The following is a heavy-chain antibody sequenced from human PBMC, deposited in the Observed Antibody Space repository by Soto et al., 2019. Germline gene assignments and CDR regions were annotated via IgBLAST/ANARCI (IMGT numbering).Heavy chain of an antibody. CDR1: GFPFRNFA. J-gene: IGHJ4*02. Sequence: EVQLLESGGGLVQPGGPLHPSGPPSGFPFRNFAIAWAPQAPGKGLEWVSGISGGGGSSYYADSVKGRFTISRDNSKNTLYLQMNSLRAEDTAVYYCAHNCGVDCHSVFFYWGQGTLVIVSS. D-gene: IGHD2-21*02. V-gene: IGHV3-23*01. CDR2: ISGGGGSS. CDR3: AHNCGVDCHSVFFY.